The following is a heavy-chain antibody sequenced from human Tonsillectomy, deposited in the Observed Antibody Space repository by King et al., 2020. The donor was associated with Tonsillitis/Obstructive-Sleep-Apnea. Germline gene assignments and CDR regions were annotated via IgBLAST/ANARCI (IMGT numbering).Heavy chain of an antibody. CDR3: ASPKYYYDNDGYYFDY. V-gene: IGHV3-11*01. D-gene: IGHD3-22*01. J-gene: IGHJ4*02. CDR1: GFTFSDYY. Sequence: QLVQSGGGLVKPGGSLRLSCAASGFTFSDYYMSWFRQAPGKGLEWVSYISSSASTIYYADSVKGRFTISRDNAKNSLYLQMNSLRAEDTAVYYCASPKYYYDNDGYYFDYWGQGTLVTVSS. CDR2: ISSSASTI.